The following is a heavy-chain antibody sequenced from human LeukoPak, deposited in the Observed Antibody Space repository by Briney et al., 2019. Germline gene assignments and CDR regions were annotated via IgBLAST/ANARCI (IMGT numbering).Heavy chain of an antibody. CDR3: SSQPHSYHSRDYLDF. D-gene: IGHD3-22*01. CDR1: GFNFSGHA. Sequence: AGRSLRLSCTTSGFNFSGHALSWVRQAPGRGLEWVGFMRSKEYDGTTEYAASVKGRFFMSRDDSKSIAFLQMNNLKIEDTAVYYCSSQPHSYHSRDYLDFWGRGTLVTVSS. J-gene: IGHJ4*01. CDR2: MRSKEYDGTT. V-gene: IGHV3-49*04.